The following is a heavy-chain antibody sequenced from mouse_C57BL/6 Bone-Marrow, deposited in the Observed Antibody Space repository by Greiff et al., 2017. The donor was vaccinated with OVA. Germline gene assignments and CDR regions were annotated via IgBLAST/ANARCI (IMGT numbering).Heavy chain of an antibody. CDR1: GYTFTSYW. D-gene: IGHD4-1*01. J-gene: IGHJ2*01. Sequence: VQLQQPGAELVMPGASVKLSCKASGYTFTSYWMHWVKQRPGQGLEWIGEIDPSDSYTNYNQKFKGKSTLTVDKSSSTAYMQLSSLTSEDSAVYYCARPGLTGPYYFDYWGQGTTLTVSS. CDR2: IDPSDSYT. V-gene: IGHV1-69*01. CDR3: ARPGLTGPYYFDY.